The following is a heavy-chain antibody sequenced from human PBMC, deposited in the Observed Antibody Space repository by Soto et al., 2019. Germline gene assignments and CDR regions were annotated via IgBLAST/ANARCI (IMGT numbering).Heavy chain of an antibody. Sequence: SQTLSLTCAISGDSVSSNSAAWNWIRLSPSRGLEWLARTYYRSRWYNDYAVSVRSRITVNPDTSKNQFPLKLSSVTAADTAVYYCARGPYDFWSGYGSYYYYMDVWGKGTTVTVSS. CDR1: GDSVSSNSAA. D-gene: IGHD3-3*01. V-gene: IGHV6-1*01. CDR2: TYYRSRWYN. CDR3: ARGPYDFWSGYGSYYYYMDV. J-gene: IGHJ6*03.